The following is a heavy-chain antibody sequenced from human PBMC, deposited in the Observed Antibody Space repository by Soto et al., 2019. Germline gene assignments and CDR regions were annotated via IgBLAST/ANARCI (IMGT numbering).Heavy chain of an antibody. CDR2: IHPGGQII. J-gene: IGHJ3*01. CDR3: ARRGSS. Sequence: GGSLRLSCAASGFTFSSSEMYWVRQAPGKGLEWVSYIHPGGQIIFYADSVKGRCTISRDNAKNSVYLQMNNLRAEYTAFYYCARRGSSWGRGTMVTVSS. D-gene: IGHD2-2*01. CDR1: GFTFSSSE. V-gene: IGHV3-48*03.